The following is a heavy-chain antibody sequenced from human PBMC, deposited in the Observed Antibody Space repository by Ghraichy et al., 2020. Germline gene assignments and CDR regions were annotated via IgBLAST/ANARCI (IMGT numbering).Heavy chain of an antibody. Sequence: SETLSLTCSVSGYSINSGKYWGWIRQPPGKGLEWIGTIYQTGNTNYNPSLKSRVTISVDTSKNQFSLKLTSATAADTAVYYCSREEIVVVVAATPLSRGRSWFDPWGQGTLVTVSS. CDR1: GYSINSGKY. CDR2: IYQTGNT. J-gene: IGHJ5*02. V-gene: IGHV4-38-2*02. CDR3: SREEIVVVVAATPLSRGRSWFDP. D-gene: IGHD2-15*01.